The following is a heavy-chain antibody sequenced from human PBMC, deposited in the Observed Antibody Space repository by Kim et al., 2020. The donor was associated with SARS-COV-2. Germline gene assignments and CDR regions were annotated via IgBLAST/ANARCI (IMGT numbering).Heavy chain of an antibody. V-gene: IGHV3-33*05. Sequence: GGSLRLSCAASGFTFSSYGMHWVRQAPGKGLEWVAVITYDGSNKYYADSVKGRFTISRDNSKNTLYLQMNSLRAEDTAVYYCARDLYYYGSGSDPDAFDIWGQGTMVTVSS. J-gene: IGHJ3*02. CDR1: GFTFSSYG. D-gene: IGHD3-10*01. CDR3: ARDLYYYGSGSDPDAFDI. CDR2: ITYDGSNK.